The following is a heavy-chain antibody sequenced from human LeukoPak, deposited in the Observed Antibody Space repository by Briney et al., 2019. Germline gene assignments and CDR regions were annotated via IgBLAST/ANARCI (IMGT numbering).Heavy chain of an antibody. J-gene: IGHJ5*02. CDR3: ARAIAVAGTTGFDP. Sequence: GRFIISRDNVKNSLYLQMNSLRAEDTAVYYCARAIAVAGTTGFDPWGQGTLVTVSS. V-gene: IGHV3-7*04. D-gene: IGHD6-19*01.